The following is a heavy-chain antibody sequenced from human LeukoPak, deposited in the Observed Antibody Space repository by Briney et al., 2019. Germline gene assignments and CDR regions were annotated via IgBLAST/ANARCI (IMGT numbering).Heavy chain of an antibody. V-gene: IGHV1-2*02. CDR2: INPNSGGT. CDR3: AREVRAGLGVNWFDP. D-gene: IGHD3-10*01. CDR1: GYTFTGYY. Sequence: ASVKVSCKASGYTFTGYYMHWVRPAPGQGLAWMGWINPNSGGTNYAQKFQGRVTMTRDTSISTAYMELSRLRSDDTAVYYCAREVRAGLGVNWFDPWGQGTLVTVSS. J-gene: IGHJ5*02.